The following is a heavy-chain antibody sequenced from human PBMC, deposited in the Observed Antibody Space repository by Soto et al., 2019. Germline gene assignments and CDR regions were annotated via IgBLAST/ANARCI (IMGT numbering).Heavy chain of an antibody. D-gene: IGHD2-8*02. CDR3: ARATAHTGGAFDI. Sequence: GGSLRLSCAASGFTFSSYDMHWVHQATGKGLEWVSAIGTAGDTYYPGSVKGRFTISRENAKNSLYLQMNSLRAGDTAVYYCARATAHTGGAFDIWGQGTMVTVSS. V-gene: IGHV3-13*04. J-gene: IGHJ3*02. CDR1: GFTFSSYD. CDR2: IGTAGDT.